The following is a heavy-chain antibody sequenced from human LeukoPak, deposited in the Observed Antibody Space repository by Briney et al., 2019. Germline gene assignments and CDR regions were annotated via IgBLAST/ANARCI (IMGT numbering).Heavy chain of an antibody. V-gene: IGHV5-51*01. CDR1: GYSFTSYW. CDR2: IYPGDSDT. J-gene: IGHJ6*02. Sequence: GESLKISCKGSGYSFTSYWIGWVRQMPGKGLEWMGIIYPGDSDTRYSPSFQGQVTISADKSISTAYLQRSSLEASDTAMYYCARQQQLVSIGMDVWGQGTTVTVSS. CDR3: ARQQQLVSIGMDV. D-gene: IGHD6-13*01.